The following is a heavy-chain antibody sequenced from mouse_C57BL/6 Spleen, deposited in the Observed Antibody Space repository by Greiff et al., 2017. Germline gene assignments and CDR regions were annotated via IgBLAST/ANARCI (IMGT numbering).Heavy chain of an antibody. J-gene: IGHJ4*01. Sequence: VQLKESGAELVKPGASVKLSCTASGYTIKDYYMHWVKQRTEQGLEWIGRIDPEDGGTKYAQKFKGKATKTADTSSTTAYLQLSSLTSEDTAVEYCARSGAGAMDYWGQGTSVTVSS. V-gene: IGHV14-2*01. CDR3: ARSGAGAMDY. CDR1: GYTIKDYY. D-gene: IGHD1-1*02. CDR2: IDPEDGGT.